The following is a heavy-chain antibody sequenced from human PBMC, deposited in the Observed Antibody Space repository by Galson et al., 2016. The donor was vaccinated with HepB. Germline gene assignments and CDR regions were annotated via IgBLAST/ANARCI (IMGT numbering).Heavy chain of an antibody. V-gene: IGHV3-21*01. D-gene: IGHD2-2*01. J-gene: IGHJ6*02. Sequence: SLRLSCAASGFIFSDYSMNWVRQAPGKGLEWVSSISSSSSYIYYADSVKGRFTVSRDNAKNSLYLQMNSLRAEDTAVYYCARDKVVPAALDYYYGMDVWGQGTTVTVSS. CDR2: ISSSSSYI. CDR3: ARDKVVPAALDYYYGMDV. CDR1: GFIFSDYS.